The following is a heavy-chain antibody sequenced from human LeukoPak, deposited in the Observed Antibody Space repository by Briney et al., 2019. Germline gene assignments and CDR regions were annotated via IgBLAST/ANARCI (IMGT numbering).Heavy chain of an antibody. CDR3: AKDLPLDIVVVPAASGAAPGDY. J-gene: IGHJ4*02. CDR1: GFTFSSYW. Sequence: GGSLRLSCAASGFTFSSYWMTWVRQAPGKGLEWVANIKQDGSEEYYVDSVKGRFTISRDNSKNTLYLQMNSLRAEDTAVYYCAKDLPLDIVVVPAASGAAPGDYWGQGTLVTVSS. CDR2: IKQDGSEE. D-gene: IGHD2-2*01. V-gene: IGHV3-7*01.